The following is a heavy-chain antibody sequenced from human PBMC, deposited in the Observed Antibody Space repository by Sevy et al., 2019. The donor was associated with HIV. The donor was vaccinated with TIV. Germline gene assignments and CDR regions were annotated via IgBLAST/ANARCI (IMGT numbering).Heavy chain of an antibody. CDR1: GYSFTRYW. Sequence: GESLKISCKGSGYSFTRYWIGWVRQMPGKGLEWMGIIYPGDSETRDSPSFQGQVTISADKSINTAYLQWSSLKASDTAMYYCSGGWRTNAFDIWGQRTMVTVSS. CDR2: IYPGDSET. J-gene: IGHJ3*02. CDR3: SGGWRTNAFDI. D-gene: IGHD5-12*01. V-gene: IGHV5-51*01.